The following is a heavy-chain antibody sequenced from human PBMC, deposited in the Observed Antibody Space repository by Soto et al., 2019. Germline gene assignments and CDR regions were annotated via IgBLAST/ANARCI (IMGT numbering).Heavy chain of an antibody. D-gene: IGHD1-1*01. CDR2: IYWDDDK. V-gene: IGHV2-5*02. CDR3: AHHARLDSLMVTRNCFAS. CDR1: GFSLSSSRVA. Sequence: QITLKESGPTLVKPTQTLTLTCTFSGFSLSSSRVAVGWIRQPPGKALEWLALIYWDDDKRYSPSLQSRLTIAKVTSKNQVVLTMTNMDPDDTATYCCAHHARLDSLMVTRNCFASWGQGMQVTVSS. J-gene: IGHJ4*02.